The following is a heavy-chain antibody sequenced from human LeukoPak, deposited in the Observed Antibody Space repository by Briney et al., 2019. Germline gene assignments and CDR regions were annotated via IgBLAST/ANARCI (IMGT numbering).Heavy chain of an antibody. V-gene: IGHV1-8*01. D-gene: IGHD2-15*01. Sequence: ASVKVSCKDSGYTFGSYDINWVRQATGQGLEWMGWMNPNSGNTGYAQKFQGRVTMTRDTSISTAYMELSRLRSDDTAVYYCARGYCSGGSCLDYWGQGTLVTVSS. CDR2: MNPNSGNT. CDR3: ARGYCSGGSCLDY. CDR1: GYTFGSYD. J-gene: IGHJ4*02.